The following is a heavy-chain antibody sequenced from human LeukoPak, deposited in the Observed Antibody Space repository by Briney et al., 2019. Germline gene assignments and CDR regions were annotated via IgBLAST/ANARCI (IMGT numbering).Heavy chain of an antibody. Sequence: PGGSLRLSCRASGFNFNIYSMNWVRQAPGKGLEWVSVIRAEGDPTHYADSVKGRFTISRDNAKNTLYLQMNSLRAEDTAVYYCARDLDYDSSGYPVDYWGQGTLVTVSS. CDR1: GFNFNIYS. CDR2: IRAEGDPT. J-gene: IGHJ4*02. D-gene: IGHD3-22*01. CDR3: ARDLDYDSSGYPVDY. V-gene: IGHV3-23*01.